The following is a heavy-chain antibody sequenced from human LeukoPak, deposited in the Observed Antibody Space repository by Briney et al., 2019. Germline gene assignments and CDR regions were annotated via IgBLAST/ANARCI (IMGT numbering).Heavy chain of an antibody. Sequence: PPGGSLRLSCAASGFTFSSYWMDWVPQAPGKGLVWVSRINSDGSSTSYADSVKGRFTISRDNAKNTLYLQMNSLRAEDTAVYYCAREPSPYCSSTSCYAGMDVWGQGTTVTVSS. CDR2: INSDGSST. CDR1: GFTFSSYW. D-gene: IGHD2-2*01. V-gene: IGHV3-74*01. CDR3: AREPSPYCSSTSCYAGMDV. J-gene: IGHJ6*02.